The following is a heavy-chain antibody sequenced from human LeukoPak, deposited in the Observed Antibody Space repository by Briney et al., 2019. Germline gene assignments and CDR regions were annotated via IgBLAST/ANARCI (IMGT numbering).Heavy chain of an antibody. CDR1: GYTFTSYY. CDR3: ARAYYYDSSGYYPGGDY. CDR2: INPSAGST. D-gene: IGHD3-22*01. V-gene: IGHV1-46*01. Sequence: ASVKVSCKASGYTFTSYYMYWVRQAPGQGLEWMGIINPSAGSTSYAQKFQGRVTTTRDTSTSTVYMELSSLRSEDTAVYYCARAYYYDSSGYYPGGDYWGQGTLVTVSS. J-gene: IGHJ4*02.